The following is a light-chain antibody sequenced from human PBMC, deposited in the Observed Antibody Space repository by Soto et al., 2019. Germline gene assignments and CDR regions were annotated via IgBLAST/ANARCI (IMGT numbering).Light chain of an antibody. CDR3: QQSYSTPPGDLNT. J-gene: IGKJ2*01. V-gene: IGKV1-39*01. Sequence: DIQMTQSPSSLSASVGDRVTITCRASQSIRSYLNWYQQKRGKAPKLLIYAASSLQSGVPSRFSGSGSGTDFTITISSLQPEDIATYFCQQSYSTPPGDLNTFGQGTKVEIK. CDR2: AAS. CDR1: QSIRSY.